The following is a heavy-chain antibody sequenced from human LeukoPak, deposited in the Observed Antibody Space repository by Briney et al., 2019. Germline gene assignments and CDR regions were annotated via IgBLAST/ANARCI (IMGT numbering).Heavy chain of an antibody. Sequence: PGGSLRLSCAASGFTFKTHAMSWVRQAPGKGREWVSRIDDSSVIRSYADSVKSRFTISRDNSKMTLNLQRNSLRAEDTAVYYCAKRLKRSCYYHYAMDVWGQGTTVTVSS. V-gene: IGHV3-23*01. J-gene: IGHJ6*02. CDR3: AKRLKRSCYYHYAMDV. CDR2: IDDSSVIR. D-gene: IGHD3-10*01. CDR1: GFTFKTHA.